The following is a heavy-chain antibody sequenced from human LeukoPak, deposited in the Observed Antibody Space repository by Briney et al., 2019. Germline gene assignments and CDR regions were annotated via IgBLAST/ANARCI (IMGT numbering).Heavy chain of an antibody. CDR1: GGTFSSYA. V-gene: IGHV1-69*05. CDR2: IIPIFGTA. CDR3: HYYDSSGYEFDY. D-gene: IGHD3-22*01. J-gene: IGHJ4*02. Sequence: SVKVSCKASGGTFSSYAISGVRQAPGQGLEWMGRIIPIFGTANYAQKFQGRVTITTDESTSTAYMELSSLRSEDTAVYYCHYYDSSGYEFDYWGQGTLVTLSS.